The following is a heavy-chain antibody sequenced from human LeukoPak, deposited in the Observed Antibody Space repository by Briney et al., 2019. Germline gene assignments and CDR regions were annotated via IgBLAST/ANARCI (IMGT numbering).Heavy chain of an antibody. J-gene: IGHJ5*02. D-gene: IGHD3-10*01. CDR2: IYHSGST. Sequence: SGTLSLTCAVSGGSISSSNWWSWVRQPPGKGLEWIGEIYHSGSTNYNPSLKSRVTISVDKSKNQFSLKLSSVTAADTAVYYCARDRPDGPSQFSSYGSGSYNWFDPWGQGTLVTVSS. CDR3: ARDRPDGPSQFSSYGSGSYNWFDP. V-gene: IGHV4-4*02. CDR1: GGSISSSNW.